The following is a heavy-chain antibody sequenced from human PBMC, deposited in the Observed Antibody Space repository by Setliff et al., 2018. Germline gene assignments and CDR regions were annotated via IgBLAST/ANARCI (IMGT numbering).Heavy chain of an antibody. CDR2: IYYSGST. Sequence: TLSLTCTVSGGSISSGGYYWSWIRQHPGKGLEWIGYIYYSGSTYYNPSLKSRVTISVDTSKNQFSLKLNYVTAADTAVYYCARDRGYCSSTACYPYIPGLDVWGQGTMVTVSS. CDR1: GGSISSGGYY. V-gene: IGHV4-31*03. D-gene: IGHD2-2*01. CDR3: ARDRGYCSSTACYPYIPGLDV. J-gene: IGHJ3*01.